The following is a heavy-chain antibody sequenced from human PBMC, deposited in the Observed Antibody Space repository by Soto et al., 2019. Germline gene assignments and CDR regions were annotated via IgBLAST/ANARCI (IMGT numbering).Heavy chain of an antibody. V-gene: IGHV3-30*18. D-gene: IGHD6-13*01. CDR3: AKDRSSWYPYYYYGMDV. CDR1: GFTFSSYG. J-gene: IGHJ6*02. CDR2: ISYDGSNK. Sequence: QVQLVESGGGVVQPGRSLRLSCAASGFTFSSYGMHWVRQAPGKGLEWVAVISYDGSNKYYADSVKGRFTISRDNSKNTLYLQMNSLRAEDTAVYYCAKDRSSWYPYYYYGMDVSGQGTTVTVSS.